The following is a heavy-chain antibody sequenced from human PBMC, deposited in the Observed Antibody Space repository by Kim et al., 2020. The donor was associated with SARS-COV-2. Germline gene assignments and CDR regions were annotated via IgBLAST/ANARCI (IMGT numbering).Heavy chain of an antibody. CDR1: GFTFDDYA. J-gene: IGHJ4*02. V-gene: IGHV3-43D*03. Sequence: GGSLRLSCAASGFTFDDYAMHWVRQAPGKGLEWVSLISWDGGSTYYADSVKGRFTISRDNSKNSLYLQMNSLRAEDTALYYCAKDISYHGDYYFDYWGQGTLVTVSS. D-gene: IGHD4-17*01. CDR2: ISWDGGST. CDR3: AKDISYHGDYYFDY.